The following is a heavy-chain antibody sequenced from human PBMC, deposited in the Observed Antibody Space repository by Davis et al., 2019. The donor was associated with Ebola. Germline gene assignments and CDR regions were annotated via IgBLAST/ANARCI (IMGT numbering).Heavy chain of an antibody. D-gene: IGHD7-27*01. CDR2: VSGSGGRT. V-gene: IGHV3-23*01. Sequence: GESLKISCAASGFTFYNYAMSWVRQAPGKGLEWVSSVSGSGGRTYYADSVKGRFTISRDNSKNTLYLQMNSLRAEDTAVYYCANSRSPWADYFDYWGQGTLVTVSS. J-gene: IGHJ4*02. CDR1: GFTFYNYA. CDR3: ANSRSPWADYFDY.